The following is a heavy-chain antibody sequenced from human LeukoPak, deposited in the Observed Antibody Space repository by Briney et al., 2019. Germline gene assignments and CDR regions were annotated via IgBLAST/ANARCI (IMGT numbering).Heavy chain of an antibody. V-gene: IGHV1-18*04. Sequence: ASVKVSCKASGYTFTGYYMHWVRQAPGQGLEWMGWISAYNGNTNYAQKLQGRVTMTTDTSTSTAYMELRSLRSDDTAVYYCASSAYWNDAFDIWGQGTMVTVSS. CDR3: ASSAYWNDAFDI. CDR2: ISAYNGNT. D-gene: IGHD1-1*01. J-gene: IGHJ3*02. CDR1: GYTFTGYY.